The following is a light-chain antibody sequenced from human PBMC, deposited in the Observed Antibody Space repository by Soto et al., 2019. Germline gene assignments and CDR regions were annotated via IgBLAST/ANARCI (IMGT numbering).Light chain of an antibody. CDR2: GAS. Sequence: DIQMTQSPSSLSASVGDRVTITCRSNQSITRYLNWYQQQPGGAPKLLISGASTLQSGVPSRISGSGSGTDFTLTISSLQPEDFATYYCQQSYSTPPTFGQGTRLEIK. J-gene: IGKJ5*01. CDR3: QQSYSTPPT. CDR1: QSITRY. V-gene: IGKV1-39*01.